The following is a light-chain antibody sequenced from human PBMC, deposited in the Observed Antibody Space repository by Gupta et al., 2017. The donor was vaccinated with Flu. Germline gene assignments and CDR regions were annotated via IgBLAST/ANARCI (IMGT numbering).Light chain of an antibody. CDR2: EVT. CDR1: SSDVGGHNY. J-gene: IGLJ3*02. CDR3: SSYAGSNNWV. Sequence: SVTSSCTGTSSDVGGHNYVSWYQQDPGKAPKILIYEVTKRPSGVPDRFSGSKSGNTASLTVSGLQPEDEADYYCSSYAGSNNWVFGGGTKLAVL. V-gene: IGLV2-8*01.